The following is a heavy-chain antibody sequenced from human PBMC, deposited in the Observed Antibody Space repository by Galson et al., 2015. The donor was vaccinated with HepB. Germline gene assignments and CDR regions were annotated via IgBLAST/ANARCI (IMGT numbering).Heavy chain of an antibody. CDR1: GFTFSSYA. CDR3: ARDSGSGWINSGGDFDY. D-gene: IGHD6-19*01. V-gene: IGHV3-30*04. CDR2: ISYDGSNK. J-gene: IGHJ4*02. Sequence: SLRLSCAASGFTFSSYAIHWVRQAPGKGLEWVAVISYDGSNKYYADSVKGRFTISRDNSKNSLYLQMNSLRDEDTAVYYCARDSGSGWINSGGDFDYWGQGTLVTVSS.